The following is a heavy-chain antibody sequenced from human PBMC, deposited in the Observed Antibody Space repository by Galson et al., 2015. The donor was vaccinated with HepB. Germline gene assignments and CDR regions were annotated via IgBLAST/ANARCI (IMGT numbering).Heavy chain of an antibody. J-gene: IGHJ4*02. CDR1: GFTFDDYA. V-gene: IGHV3-43D*03. D-gene: IGHD5-12*01. CDR2: ISWDGGST. Sequence: SLRLSCAASGFTFDDYAMHWVRQAPGKGLEWVSLISWDGGSTYYADSVKGRFTISRDNSKNSLYLQMNSLRAEDTALYYCAKDMVGSGYDWGYFDYWGQGTLVTVSS. CDR3: AKDMVGSGYDWGYFDY.